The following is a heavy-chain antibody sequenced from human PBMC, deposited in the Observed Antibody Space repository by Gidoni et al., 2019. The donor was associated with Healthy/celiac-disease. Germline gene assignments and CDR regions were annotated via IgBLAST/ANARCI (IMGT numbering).Heavy chain of an antibody. CDR3: ARDRVMGHNWFDP. CDR2: ISYDGSNK. V-gene: IGHV3-30*04. Sequence: QVQLVESGGGVVQPGRSLRLSCAASGVTFSSYAMHWVRQAPGKGLEWVAVISYDGSNKYYADSVKGRFTISRDNSKNTLYLQMNSLRAEDTAVYYCARDRVMGHNWFDPWGQGTLVTVSS. CDR1: GVTFSSYA. D-gene: IGHD3-16*01. J-gene: IGHJ5*02.